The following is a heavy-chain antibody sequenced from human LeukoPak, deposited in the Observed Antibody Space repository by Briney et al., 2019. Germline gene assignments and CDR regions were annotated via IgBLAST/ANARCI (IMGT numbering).Heavy chain of an antibody. CDR3: AREARIAVAGTLAWFDP. CDR1: GYTFTGYY. D-gene: IGHD6-19*01. V-gene: IGHV1-2*02. Sequence: GASVKVSCKASGYTFTGYYMHWVRQAPGQGLERMGWINPNSGGTNYAQKFQGRVTMTRDTSISTAYMELSRLRSDDTAVYYCAREARIAVAGTLAWFDPWGQGTLVTVSS. CDR2: INPNSGGT. J-gene: IGHJ5*02.